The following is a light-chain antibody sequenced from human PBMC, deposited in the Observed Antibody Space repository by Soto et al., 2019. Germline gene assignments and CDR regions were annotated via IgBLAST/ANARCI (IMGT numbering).Light chain of an antibody. CDR2: GAS. Sequence: IQMTQSPSSLSASVGDRVTITCRSSQSITSYLNWYQQKAGRVPNLIIYGASTLQSGVPSTFSGRRSRTELAITISSIQPEDFATYYCQQSHSTQYNFGQGTKVDIK. V-gene: IGKV1-39*01. J-gene: IGKJ2*01. CDR1: QSITSY. CDR3: QQSHSTQYN.